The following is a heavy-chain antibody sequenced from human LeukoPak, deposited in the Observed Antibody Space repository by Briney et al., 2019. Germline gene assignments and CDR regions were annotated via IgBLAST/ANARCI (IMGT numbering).Heavy chain of an antibody. CDR3: AREYSSSPAIDY. J-gene: IGHJ4*02. CDR2: IYTSGST. D-gene: IGHD6-6*01. V-gene: IGHV4-61*02. CDR1: GGSISSSSYY. Sequence: SETLSLTCTVSGGSISSSSYYWSWIRQPAGKGLEWIGRIYTSGSTNYNPSLKSRVTISVDTSKNQFSLKLSSVTAADTAVYYCAREYSSSPAIDYWGQGTLVTVSS.